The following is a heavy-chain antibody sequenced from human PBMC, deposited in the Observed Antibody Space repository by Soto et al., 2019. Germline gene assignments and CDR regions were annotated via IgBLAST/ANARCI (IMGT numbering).Heavy chain of an antibody. V-gene: IGHV3-15*01. CDR1: GFPFSGAW. D-gene: IGHD3-3*01. CDR3: GWSGANWVGP. Sequence: EVQLVESGGGLVKPGGSLRLSCATSGFPFSGAWMTWVRQAPGKGLEWVGRIKSGGTTDYAAPVKGRFTISRDDSKSTLYLQMNSLEIEDTAIYYCGWSGANWVGPCGQGTLVTVSS. CDR2: IKSGGTT. J-gene: IGHJ5*02.